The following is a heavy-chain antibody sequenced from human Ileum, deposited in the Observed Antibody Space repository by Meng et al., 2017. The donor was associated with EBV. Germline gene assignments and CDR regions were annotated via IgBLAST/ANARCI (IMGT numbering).Heavy chain of an antibody. J-gene: IGHJ5*02. CDR1: GGSITSYSYY. CDR2: IYHTGST. Sequence: QLHFQESDPGLVKTSETLSLTCSVSGGSITSYSYYWGWIRQPPGKGLEWIATIYHTGSTYYNPSLKSRVTISVDTSKNEFSLKVTSVTAADMALYYCARRDTAWFDPWGRGTLVTVSS. CDR3: ARRDTAWFDP. V-gene: IGHV4-39*01. D-gene: IGHD2-21*02.